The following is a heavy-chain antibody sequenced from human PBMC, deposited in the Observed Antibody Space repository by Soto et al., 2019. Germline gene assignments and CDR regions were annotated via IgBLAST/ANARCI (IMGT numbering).Heavy chain of an antibody. CDR2: IWYDGSNK. CDR1: GFTFSSYG. D-gene: IGHD5-12*01. V-gene: IGHV3-33*01. Sequence: QVQLVESGGGVVQPGRSLRLSCAASGFTFSSYGMHWVRQAPGKGLEWVAVIWYDGSNKYYADSVKGRFTISRDNSKNTLYLQMNSLRAEDTAVYYCAREGGDGYNYSWFDPWGQGTLVTVSS. J-gene: IGHJ5*02. CDR3: AREGGDGYNYSWFDP.